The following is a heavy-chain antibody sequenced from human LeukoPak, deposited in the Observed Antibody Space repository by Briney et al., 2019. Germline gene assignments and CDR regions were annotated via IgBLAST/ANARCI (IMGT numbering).Heavy chain of an antibody. J-gene: IGHJ4*02. V-gene: IGHV4-61*02. CDR2: IYTSGST. D-gene: IGHD6-13*01. CDR3: ARDGIAAEGVFDY. Sequence: SETLSLTCTVSGGSISSGSYYWSWIRQPAGKGLEWIGRIYTSGSTNYNPSLKSRVTISVDTSKNQFSLKLSSVTAADTAVYYCARDGIAAEGVFDYWGQGTLVTVSS. CDR1: GGSISSGSYY.